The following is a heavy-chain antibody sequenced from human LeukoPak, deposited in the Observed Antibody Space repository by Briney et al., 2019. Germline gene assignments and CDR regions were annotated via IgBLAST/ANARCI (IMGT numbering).Heavy chain of an antibody. V-gene: IGHV5-51*01. CDR1: GYSFSTNW. Sequence: GASLKISCTGSGYSFSTNWIGWVRQLPGKGLEWMGIIYPGDSDTRYSPSLQGQVTISADKSISTAYLQWSSLKAADTAMYYCVRVLWTWALNYYYGMDVWGQGTTVSVS. D-gene: IGHD2-8*02. J-gene: IGHJ6*02. CDR3: VRVLWTWALNYYYGMDV. CDR2: IYPGDSDT.